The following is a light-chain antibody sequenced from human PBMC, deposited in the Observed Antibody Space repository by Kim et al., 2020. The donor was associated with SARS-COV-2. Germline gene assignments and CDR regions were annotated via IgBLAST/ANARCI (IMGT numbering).Light chain of an antibody. J-gene: IGKJ4*01. CDR1: QDISSL. CDR3: QQANSFPLT. CDR2: SAS. V-gene: IGKV1D-12*01. Sequence: ESYADRFAITCRSSQDISSLLAWCQQKPGQTPKLLIYSASTLQSGVPSRFSGSGSGTDFTLTISSLQPEDFATYYCQQANSFPLTFGGGTKVDIK.